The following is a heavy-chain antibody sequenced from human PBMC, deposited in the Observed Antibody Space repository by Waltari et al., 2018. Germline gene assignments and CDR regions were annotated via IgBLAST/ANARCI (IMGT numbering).Heavy chain of an antibody. D-gene: IGHD1-26*01. Sequence: QVQLVESGGGVVQPGRSLRLSCAASGFTFGSSGMHWVRQAPGKGLEWVAIISYDGSNKYYADSVKGRFTISRDNSKNTLYLQMNSLRAEDTAVYYCAKDAGASGRYYFSYFDYWGQGTLVTVSS. CDR2: ISYDGSNK. J-gene: IGHJ4*02. CDR3: AKDAGASGRYYFSYFDY. CDR1: GFTFGSSG. V-gene: IGHV3-30*18.